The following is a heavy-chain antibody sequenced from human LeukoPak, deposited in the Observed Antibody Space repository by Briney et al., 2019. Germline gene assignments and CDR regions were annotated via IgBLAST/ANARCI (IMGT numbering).Heavy chain of an antibody. CDR1: GFTFSGPA. J-gene: IGHJ6*03. Sequence: GGSLRLSCAASGFTFSGPAMHWVRQASGKGLEWVGRIRSKANSYATAYAASVKGRFTISRDDSKNTAYLQMNSLKTEDTAVYYCTRLSVPAAMVSSAYMDVWGKGTTVTVSS. CDR2: IRSKANSYAT. CDR3: TRLSVPAAMVSSAYMDV. D-gene: IGHD2-2*01. V-gene: IGHV3-73*01.